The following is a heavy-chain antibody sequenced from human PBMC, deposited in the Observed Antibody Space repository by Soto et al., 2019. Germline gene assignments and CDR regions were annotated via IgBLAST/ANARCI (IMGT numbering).Heavy chain of an antibody. Sequence: GASVKVSCKASGGTFSSYAISWVRQAPGQGLEWMGGIIPIFGTANYAQKFQGRVTITADESTSTAYMELSSLRSEDTAVYHCARYYYYGSGSPFDYWGQGTLVTVSS. J-gene: IGHJ4*02. V-gene: IGHV1-69*13. CDR2: IIPIFGTA. D-gene: IGHD3-10*01. CDR1: GGTFSSYA. CDR3: ARYYYYGSGSPFDY.